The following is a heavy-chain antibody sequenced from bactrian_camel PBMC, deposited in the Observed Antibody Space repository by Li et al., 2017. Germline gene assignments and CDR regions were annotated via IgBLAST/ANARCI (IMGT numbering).Heavy chain of an antibody. Sequence: HVQLVESGGGSVQAGGSLSLSCTRSGVKYSQYCMAWYRQATGKEREGVASVYTGAGHTFYADSAKGRFTVSRDNARNDIFLDMNDLIPGDTAMYYCAVRPWQPDCPLMTSTSRTAFAHWGRGTQVTVSS. CDR3: AVRPWQPDCPLMTSTSRTAFAH. CDR2: VYTGAGHT. D-gene: IGHD1*01. J-gene: IGHJ4*01. V-gene: IGHV3S1*01. CDR1: GVKYSQYC.